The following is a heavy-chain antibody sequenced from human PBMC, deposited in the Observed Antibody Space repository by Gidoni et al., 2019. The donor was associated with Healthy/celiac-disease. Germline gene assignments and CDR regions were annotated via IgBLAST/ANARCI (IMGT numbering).Heavy chain of an antibody. Sequence: MHPNSGNTGYAQKFQGRVTMTRNTSISTAYMELSSLRSEDTAVYYCARVRGPYDFWSGYYGMDVWGQGTTVTVSS. V-gene: IGHV1-8*01. D-gene: IGHD3-3*01. CDR3: ARVRGPYDFWSGYYGMDV. CDR2: MHPNSGNT. J-gene: IGHJ6*02.